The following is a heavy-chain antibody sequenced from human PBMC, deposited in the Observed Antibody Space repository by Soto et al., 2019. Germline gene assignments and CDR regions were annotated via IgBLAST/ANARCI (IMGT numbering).Heavy chain of an antibody. D-gene: IGHD3-10*01. CDR1: GFSLTTSGVG. Sequence: QITLKESGPTLVRPTQTRALTCTFSGFSLTTSGVGVGWIRQPPGKALEWLAVIYWDDDKRYSSSRKSRHTTXXDXPXXQVDLTMTNMDPVDTATYYCAVQPYYGLGSYVFDYLGQGTLVTVSS. CDR2: IYWDDDK. CDR3: AVQPYYGLGSYVFDY. J-gene: IGHJ4*02. V-gene: IGHV2-5*02.